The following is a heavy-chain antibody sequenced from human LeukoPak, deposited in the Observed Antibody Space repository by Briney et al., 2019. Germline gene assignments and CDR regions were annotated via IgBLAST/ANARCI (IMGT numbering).Heavy chain of an antibody. Sequence: GGSLRLSCAASGFTFSSYAMHWVRQAPGKGLEWVAVISYDGSNKYYADSVKGRFTISRDNSKNTLYLQMNSLRAEDTAVYYCARELTGPDHDAFDIWGQGTMVTVSS. D-gene: IGHD7-27*01. V-gene: IGHV3-30*04. CDR1: GFTFSSYA. CDR2: ISYDGSNK. J-gene: IGHJ3*02. CDR3: ARELTGPDHDAFDI.